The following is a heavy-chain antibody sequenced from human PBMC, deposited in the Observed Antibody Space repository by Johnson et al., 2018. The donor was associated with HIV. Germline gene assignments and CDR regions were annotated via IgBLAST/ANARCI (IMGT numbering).Heavy chain of an antibody. CDR3: TTEGDAFDI. Sequence: QLVESGGGVVQPGRSLRLSCAASGFPFSNAWMNWVRQAPGKGLEWVGRLKRRADGGTTDYAVSVKDRFTILRDDSKNTLYLQMSSLRTEDAGVYYCTTEGDAFDIWGQGTMVTVSS. CDR2: LKRRADGGTT. V-gene: IGHV3-15*01. J-gene: IGHJ3*02. CDR1: GFPFSNAW.